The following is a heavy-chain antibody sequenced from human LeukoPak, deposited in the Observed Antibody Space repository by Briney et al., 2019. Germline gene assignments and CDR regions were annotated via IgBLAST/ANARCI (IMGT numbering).Heavy chain of an antibody. Sequence: SETLSLTCAVYGGSFSGCYWSWIRKPPGKGLEWIGEINHSGSTNYNPSLKSRVTISVDTSKNQFSLKLSSVTAADTAVYYCARGVYGGNLNWGQGTLVTVSS. CDR1: GGSFSGCY. J-gene: IGHJ4*02. V-gene: IGHV4-34*01. D-gene: IGHD4-23*01. CDR2: INHSGST. CDR3: ARGVYGGNLN.